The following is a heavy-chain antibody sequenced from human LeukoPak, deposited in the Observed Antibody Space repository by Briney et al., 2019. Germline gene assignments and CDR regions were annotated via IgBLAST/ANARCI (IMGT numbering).Heavy chain of an antibody. CDR3: AKDGYAMVSFFDY. J-gene: IGHJ4*02. V-gene: IGHV3-23*01. CDR1: GFIFSNYG. Sequence: PGGSLRLSCAASGFIFSNYGMSWVRQAPGKGLEWVSGISGSGGNTYYADSVKGRFTISRDNSKNTLYLQLNSLRAEDTAVYYCAKDGYAMVSFFDYWGQGTLVTVSS. CDR2: ISGSGGNT. D-gene: IGHD4/OR15-4a*01.